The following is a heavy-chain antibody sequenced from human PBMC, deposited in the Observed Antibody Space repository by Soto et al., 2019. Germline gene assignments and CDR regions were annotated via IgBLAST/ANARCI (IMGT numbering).Heavy chain of an antibody. V-gene: IGHV5-51*01. D-gene: IGHD3-16*02. CDR3: ARHRGVMVFPDY. J-gene: IGHJ4*02. Sequence: PGESLKISCKGSGYSFTNYWIGWVRQMPGKGLEWMGIIYPADSDTRYSPSFQGQVTISADKSISTAYLQWSSLQASDTAMYYFARHRGVMVFPDYWGQGTLVTVSS. CDR1: GYSFTNYW. CDR2: IYPADSDT.